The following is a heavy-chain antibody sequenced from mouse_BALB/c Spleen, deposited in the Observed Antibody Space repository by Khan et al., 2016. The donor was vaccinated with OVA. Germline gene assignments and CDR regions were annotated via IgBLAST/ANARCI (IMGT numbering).Heavy chain of an antibody. J-gene: IGHJ3*01. V-gene: IGHV1S136*01. CDR1: GYTFTAYV. D-gene: IGHD2-3*01. CDR2: IYPYNDVT. CDR3: TRSEGYDGWFAY. Sequence: VQLQQSGPELVKPGASVKMSCKASGYTFTAYVMQWVKQKPGQGLEWIGYIYPYNDVTKYNEKFKGKATLTSDKSSSTAYMELSSLTSDDSAVYYCTRSEGYDGWFAYWGLGTLVTVSA.